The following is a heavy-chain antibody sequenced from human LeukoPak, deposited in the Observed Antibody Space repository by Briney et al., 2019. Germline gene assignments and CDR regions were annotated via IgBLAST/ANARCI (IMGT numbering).Heavy chain of an antibody. CDR2: IYTSGST. Sequence: SETLFLTCTVSGGSISSYYWSWIRQPAGKGLEWIGRIYTSGSTNYNPSLESRVTMSVDTSKNQFSLKLSSVTAADTAVYYCARGTYYYGSGSYYSFDYWGQGTLVTVSS. J-gene: IGHJ4*02. V-gene: IGHV4-4*07. D-gene: IGHD3-10*01. CDR1: GGSISSYY. CDR3: ARGTYYYGSGSYYSFDY.